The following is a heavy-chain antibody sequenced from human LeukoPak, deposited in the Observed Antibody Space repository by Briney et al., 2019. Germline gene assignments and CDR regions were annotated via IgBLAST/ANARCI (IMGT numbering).Heavy chain of an antibody. J-gene: IGHJ3*02. CDR2: INPNSGGT. Sequence: ASVKVSCKASGYTFTGYYIHWVRQAPGQGLEWMGWINPNSGGTNYAQKFQGRVTMTRDTSISTAYMELSRLRSDDTAVYYCARDIAVAGPDDAFDIWGQGTMVTVSS. CDR1: GYTFTGYY. D-gene: IGHD6-19*01. V-gene: IGHV1-2*02. CDR3: ARDIAVAGPDDAFDI.